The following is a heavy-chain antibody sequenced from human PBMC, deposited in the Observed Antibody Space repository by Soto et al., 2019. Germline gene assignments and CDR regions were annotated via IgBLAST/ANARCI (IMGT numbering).Heavy chain of an antibody. Sequence: GGSLRLSCAASGFTFSSYARSWVRQAPGKGLEWVSAISGSGGSTHYADSVKGRFTISRDNSKNTLYLQMNSLRAEDTAVYYCAKEMEATILNYYYGMDVWGQGTTVTVSS. CDR2: ISGSGGST. CDR3: AKEMEATILNYYYGMDV. J-gene: IGHJ6*02. CDR1: GFTFSSYA. V-gene: IGHV3-23*01. D-gene: IGHD5-12*01.